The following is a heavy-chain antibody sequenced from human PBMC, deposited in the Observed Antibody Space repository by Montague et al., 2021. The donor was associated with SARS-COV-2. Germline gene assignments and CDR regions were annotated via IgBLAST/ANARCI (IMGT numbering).Heavy chain of an antibody. V-gene: IGHV4-39*01. CDR3: ARVVLMVFSYRRWFDP. CDR2: IYYSGST. D-gene: IGHD2-8*01. CDR1: GGSISSSSYY. Sequence: SETLSLTCTVSGGSISSSSYYWGWIRQPPGKGLEWIGSIYYSGSTYYNPSLKSRVTISVDTSKNQFSLKLSSVTAADTAVYYCARVVLMVFSYRRWFDPWGQGTLVTVSS. J-gene: IGHJ5*02.